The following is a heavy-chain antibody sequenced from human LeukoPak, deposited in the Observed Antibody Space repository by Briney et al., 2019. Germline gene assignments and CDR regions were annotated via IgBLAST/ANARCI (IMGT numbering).Heavy chain of an antibody. CDR2: IYTSGST. J-gene: IGHJ4*02. Sequence: SETLSLTCTVSGGSISSYYWSWIRQPAGKGLEWIGRIYTSGSTNYNPSLKSRVTISVDTSKNQFSLKLSSVTAADTAVYYCARGRYCSSTSCYTHFDYWGQGTLVTVSS. V-gene: IGHV4-4*07. CDR1: GGSISSYY. CDR3: ARGRYCSSTSCYTHFDY. D-gene: IGHD2-2*02.